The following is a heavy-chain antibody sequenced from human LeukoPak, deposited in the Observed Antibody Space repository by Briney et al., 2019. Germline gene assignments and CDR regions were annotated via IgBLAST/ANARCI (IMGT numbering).Heavy chain of an antibody. V-gene: IGHV4-4*07. D-gene: IGHD2-15*01. CDR2: IYIGGGT. J-gene: IGHJ4*02. Sequence: PSETLSLTCSVSGDSISSYYWSWIRQPAGKGLEWIGRIYIGGGTSYNPSLKSRVTMSVDTSQNQFSLKLSSVTAADTAVYYCAREKLLDGVADWSQGTLVTVSS. CDR3: AREKLLDGVAD. CDR1: GDSISSYY.